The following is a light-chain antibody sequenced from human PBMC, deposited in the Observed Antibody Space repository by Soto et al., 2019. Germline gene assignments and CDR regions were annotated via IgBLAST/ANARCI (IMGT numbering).Light chain of an antibody. J-gene: IGLJ2*01. CDR1: SSNIGAGYD. CDR2: GNS. CDR3: QSYDSSLSGSNVV. Sequence: QAVVTQPPSVSGAPGQRVTISCTGSSSNIGAGYDVYWYQQLPGTAPKLLIYGNSNRPSGVPDRFSGSKSGTSASLAITGLQAEDEADYYCQSYDSSLSGSNVVFGGGTKLTVL. V-gene: IGLV1-40*01.